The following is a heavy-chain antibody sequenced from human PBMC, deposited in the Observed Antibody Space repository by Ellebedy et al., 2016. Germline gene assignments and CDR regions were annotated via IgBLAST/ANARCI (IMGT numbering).Heavy chain of an antibody. Sequence: GGSLRLSXKGSGYSFTSYWIGWVRQMPGKGLEWMGIIYPGDSDTRYSPSFQGQVTISADKSISTAYLQWSSLKASDTATYYCARGTVGATDYWGQGTLVTVSS. J-gene: IGHJ4*02. CDR2: IYPGDSDT. D-gene: IGHD1-26*01. CDR1: GYSFTSYW. V-gene: IGHV5-51*01. CDR3: ARGTVGATDY.